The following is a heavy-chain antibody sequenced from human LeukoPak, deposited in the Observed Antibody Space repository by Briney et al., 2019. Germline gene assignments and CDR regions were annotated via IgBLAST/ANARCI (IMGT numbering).Heavy chain of an antibody. V-gene: IGHV3-30*04. Sequence: PGGSLRLSCAASGFTFSSYAMHWVRQAPGKGLEWVAVISSGGSSKYYAESVKGRFTISRDNSKSTLYLEMKSLRVEDTAVYSCARDRPSTVFGVADYYYMDVWGKGTTVTVS. D-gene: IGHD3-3*01. CDR2: ISSGGSSK. CDR3: ARDRPSTVFGVADYYYMDV. J-gene: IGHJ6*03. CDR1: GFTFSSYA.